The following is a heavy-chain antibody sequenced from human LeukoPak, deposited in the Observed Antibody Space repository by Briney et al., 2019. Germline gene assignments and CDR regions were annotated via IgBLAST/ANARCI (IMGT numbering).Heavy chain of an antibody. CDR1: GYTFTGYY. D-gene: IGHD3-9*01. CDR2: INPNSGGT. Sequence: WASVKVSCKASGYTFTGYYMHWVRQAPGQGLEWMGWINPNSGGTNYAQKFQGRVTMTRDTSISTAYMELSRLRSDDTAVYYCARARPVLRYFVRNDTPNWFDPWGQGTLVTVSS. CDR3: ARARPVLRYFVRNDTPNWFDP. V-gene: IGHV1-2*02. J-gene: IGHJ5*02.